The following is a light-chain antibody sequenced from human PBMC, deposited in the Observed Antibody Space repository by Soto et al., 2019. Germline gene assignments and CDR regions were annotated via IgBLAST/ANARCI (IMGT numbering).Light chain of an antibody. J-gene: IGKJ5*01. V-gene: IGKV3-20*01. CDR3: QQYGSSPIT. CDR1: QSVSSSN. Sequence: DIVLTQSPVTLSVSPGERVTLSCRASQSVSSSNLAWYQQKPGQAPRLLIYGASSRATDIPDRFSGSGSGTDFTLTISRLEPEDFGVYYCQQYGSSPITFGQGTRLEIK. CDR2: GAS.